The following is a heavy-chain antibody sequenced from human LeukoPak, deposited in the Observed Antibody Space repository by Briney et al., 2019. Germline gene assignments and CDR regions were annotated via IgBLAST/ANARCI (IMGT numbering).Heavy chain of an antibody. V-gene: IGHV1-69*13. CDR2: IIPIFGTA. J-gene: IGHJ6*02. D-gene: IGHD1-26*01. Sequence: GASVKVSCKASGGTFSSYAISWVRQAPGQGLEWMGGIIPIFGTANYAQKFQGRVTITADESTSTAYMELSSLRSEDTAVYYCAREWGRPLTYYYYGMDVWGQGTTVTVSS. CDR3: AREWGRPLTYYYYGMDV. CDR1: GGTFSSYA.